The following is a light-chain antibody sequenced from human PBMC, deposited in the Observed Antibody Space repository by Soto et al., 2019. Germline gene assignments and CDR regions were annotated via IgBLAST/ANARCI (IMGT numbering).Light chain of an antibody. V-gene: IGLV2-14*01. J-gene: IGLJ1*01. Sequence: QSALTQPASVSGSPGQSITISCTGTSSDVGGYNYVSWYQQHPGKAPKFMIYEVSNRPSGVSNRFSGSKSGNTASLTISGLQAEEEADYYCSSYTSSSTLYVFGTGTEVTVL. CDR1: SSDVGGYNY. CDR2: EVS. CDR3: SSYTSSSTLYV.